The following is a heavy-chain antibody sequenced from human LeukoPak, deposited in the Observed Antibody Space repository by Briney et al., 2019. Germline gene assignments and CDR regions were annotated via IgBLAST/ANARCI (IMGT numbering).Heavy chain of an antibody. Sequence: GSLRLSCAASEFTFSRYGMHWVRQAPGKGLEWLSYISSSSSTIYYADSVKGRFTISRDNAKNSLYLQMNSLRAEDTAVYYCARGDYYDSSGFYHDAFDIWGQGTMVTVSS. CDR1: EFTFSRYG. J-gene: IGHJ3*02. CDR2: ISSSSSTI. D-gene: IGHD3-22*01. CDR3: ARGDYYDSSGFYHDAFDI. V-gene: IGHV3-48*01.